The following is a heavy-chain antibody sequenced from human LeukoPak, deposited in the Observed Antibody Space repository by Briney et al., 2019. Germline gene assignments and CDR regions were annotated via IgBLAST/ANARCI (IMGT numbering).Heavy chain of an antibody. D-gene: IGHD3-3*01. V-gene: IGHV4-61*01. Sequence: SETLSLTCTVSGGSISSSSYYWGWIRQPPGKGLEWIGYIYYSGSTNYNPSLKSRVTISVDTSKNQFSLKLSSVTAADTAVYYCAGEYDFWSGLFDYWGQGTLVTVSS. CDR2: IYYSGST. CDR1: GGSISSSSYY. CDR3: AGEYDFWSGLFDY. J-gene: IGHJ4*02.